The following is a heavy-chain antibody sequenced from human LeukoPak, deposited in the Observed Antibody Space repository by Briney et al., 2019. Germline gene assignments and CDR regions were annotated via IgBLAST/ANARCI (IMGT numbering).Heavy chain of an antibody. Sequence: GGSLRLSFAASGFTFSSYAMSWVRQAPGKGLEWVAVISHDGSNKYYADSVKGRFTISRDNSKNTLYLQMNSLRAEDTAVYYCAKDFLGTAMVSWGQGALVTVSS. CDR1: GFTFSSYA. D-gene: IGHD5-18*01. J-gene: IGHJ4*02. CDR2: ISHDGSNK. V-gene: IGHV3-30*18. CDR3: AKDFLGTAMVS.